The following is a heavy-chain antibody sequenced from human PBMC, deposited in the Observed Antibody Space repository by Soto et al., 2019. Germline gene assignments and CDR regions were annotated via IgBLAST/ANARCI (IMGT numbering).Heavy chain of an antibody. CDR1: GFTFSSYA. J-gene: IGHJ4*02. D-gene: IGHD2-15*01. V-gene: IGHV3-30-3*01. CDR2: ISYDGSNK. Sequence: GGSLRLSCAASGFTFSSYAMHWVRQAPGKGLELVAVISYDGSNKYYADSVKGRFTISRDNSKNTLYLQMNSLRAEDTAVYYCARGPRSLTRFDYWGQGTLVTVSS. CDR3: ARGPRSLTRFDY.